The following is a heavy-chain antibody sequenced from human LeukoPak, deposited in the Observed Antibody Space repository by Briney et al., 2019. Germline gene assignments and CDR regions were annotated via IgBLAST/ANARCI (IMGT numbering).Heavy chain of an antibody. CDR1: GYTFTSYG. CDR2: INTNTGNP. CDR3: ARNWGDYYDSSGYPPEYFQH. Sequence: ASVKVSCKASGYTFTSYGISWVRQAPGQGLEWMGWINTNTGNPTYAQGFTGRFVFSLDTSVSTAYLQICSLRAEDTAVYYCARNWGDYYDSSGYPPEYFQHWGQGTLVTVSS. V-gene: IGHV7-4-1*01. D-gene: IGHD3-22*01. J-gene: IGHJ1*01.